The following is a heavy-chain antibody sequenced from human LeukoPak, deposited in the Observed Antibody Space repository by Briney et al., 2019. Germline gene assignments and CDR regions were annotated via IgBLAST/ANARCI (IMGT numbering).Heavy chain of an antibody. V-gene: IGHV1-69*06. D-gene: IGHD5-18*01. CDR1: GGTFSSYA. Sequence: ASVKVSCKASGGTFSSYAISWVRQAPGQGLEWMGGIIPIFGTANYAQKFQGRVTITADKSTSTAYMELSSLRSEDMAVYYCARMFPRGYSYGHFDYWGQGTLVTVSS. CDR3: ARMFPRGYSYGHFDY. J-gene: IGHJ4*02. CDR2: IIPIFGTA.